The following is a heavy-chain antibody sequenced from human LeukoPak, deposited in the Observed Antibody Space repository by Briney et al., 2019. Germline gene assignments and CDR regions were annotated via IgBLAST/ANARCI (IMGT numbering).Heavy chain of an antibody. Sequence: GGSLRLSCAASGFTVSTNYMTWIRQAPGKGLEWVSVMYTLGNTNYADSVRGRFTISRDNSKNTLYLQMNSLRAEDTAVYYCAGYGGSYPYYMDGWGKGTTVTISS. CDR1: GFTVSTNY. V-gene: IGHV3-66*01. J-gene: IGHJ6*03. CDR2: MYTLGNT. D-gene: IGHD1-26*01. CDR3: AGYGGSYPYYMDG.